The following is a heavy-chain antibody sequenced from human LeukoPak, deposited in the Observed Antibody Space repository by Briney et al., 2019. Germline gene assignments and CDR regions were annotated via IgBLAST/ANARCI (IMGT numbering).Heavy chain of an antibody. CDR2: IYYTGTT. V-gene: IGHV4-59*01. Sequence: PSETLSLTCSVSGGSISIYYWTWIRQIPGKGLEWSGYIYYTGTTNYNPLFESRATISVDTSKNQFSLKLTSVTAADTAVYFCARGEDFERYYLAYWGQGTLVTVSS. CDR3: ARGEDFERYYLAY. CDR1: GGSISIYY. D-gene: IGHD3-9*01. J-gene: IGHJ4*02.